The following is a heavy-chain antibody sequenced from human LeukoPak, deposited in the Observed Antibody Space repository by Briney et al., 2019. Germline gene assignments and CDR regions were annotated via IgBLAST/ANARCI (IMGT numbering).Heavy chain of an antibody. J-gene: IGHJ5*02. CDR2: ITGSGGNT. CDR1: GFTFSSYA. D-gene: IGHD3-10*01. CDR3: ASRAGYSYGS. Sequence: GGSLRLSCATSGFTFSSYAMTWVRQAPGKGLEWVSAITGSGGNTNYADSVKGRFTISRDNSENTLYPQMNSLRAEDTAIYYCASRAGYSYGSWGQGTLVTVSS. V-gene: IGHV3-23*01.